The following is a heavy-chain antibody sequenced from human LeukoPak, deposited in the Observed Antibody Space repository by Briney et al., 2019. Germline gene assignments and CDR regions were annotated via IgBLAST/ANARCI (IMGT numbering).Heavy chain of an antibody. J-gene: IGHJ4*02. Sequence: PGESLRLSCAASGFTFSSYAMTWVRQAPGKGLEWVSAISGSGGSTYYADSVMGRFTISRDNSKNTLSLQMNSLRAEDTAVYYCAKDSQGSGWPYYFDYWGQGTLVTVSS. CDR3: AKDSQGSGWPYYFDY. D-gene: IGHD6-19*01. CDR1: GFTFSSYA. CDR2: ISGSGGST. V-gene: IGHV3-23*01.